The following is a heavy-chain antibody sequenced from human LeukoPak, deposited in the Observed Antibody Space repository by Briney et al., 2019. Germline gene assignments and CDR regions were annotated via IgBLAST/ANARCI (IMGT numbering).Heavy chain of an antibody. CDR1: GGSINSSSNQ. CDR2: ISYSGNT. Sequence: PSETLSLTCTVSGGSINSSSNQWGWIRQPPGKGLAWIGSISYSGNTYYKPSLKSRVTVSVDTSKKQFSLKLSSVTAADTAVYFCARIPIVIVPAYFDSWGQGTLVTVSS. V-gene: IGHV4-39*01. CDR3: ARIPIVIVPAYFDS. J-gene: IGHJ4*02. D-gene: IGHD2-2*01.